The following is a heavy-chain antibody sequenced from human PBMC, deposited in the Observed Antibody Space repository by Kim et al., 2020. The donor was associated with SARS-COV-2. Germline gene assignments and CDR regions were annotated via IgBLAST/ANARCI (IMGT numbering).Heavy chain of an antibody. J-gene: IGHJ5*02. Sequence: GGSLRLSCAASGFTFSSYGMHWVRQAPGKGLEWVAVIWYDGSNKYYADSLKGRFTISRDNSKNTLYLQMNSLRAEDTAVYYCARARRAAAGYNWFDPWGQGTLVTVSS. V-gene: IGHV3-33*01. CDR2: IWYDGSNK. CDR1: GFTFSSYG. D-gene: IGHD6-13*01. CDR3: ARARRAAAGYNWFDP.